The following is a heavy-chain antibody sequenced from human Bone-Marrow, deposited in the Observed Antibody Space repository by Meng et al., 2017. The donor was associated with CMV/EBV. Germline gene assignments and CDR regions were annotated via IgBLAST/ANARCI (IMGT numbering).Heavy chain of an antibody. CDR1: GFTFSSYE. CDR3: ASGIVVVDAFDI. Sequence: GGSLRLSCAASGFTFSSYEMNWVRQAPGKGLEWVSYISSSGSTIYYADSVKGRFTISRDNAKNSLYLQMNSLRAEDTAVYYCASGIVVVDAFDIWGQGKMVTV. D-gene: IGHD2-15*01. V-gene: IGHV3-48*03. J-gene: IGHJ3*02. CDR2: ISSSGSTI.